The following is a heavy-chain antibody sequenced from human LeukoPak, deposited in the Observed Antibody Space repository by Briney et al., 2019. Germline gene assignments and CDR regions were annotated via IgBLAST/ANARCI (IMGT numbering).Heavy chain of an antibody. CDR2: VYTSGST. Sequence: PSETLSLTCTVSGGSISSYYWSWIRQPAGKGLEWIGRVYTSGSTNYNPSLKSRVTMSVDTSKNQFSLKLSSVTAADTAVYYCARAADTAMYYYYYMDVWGKGTTVTVS. CDR3: ARAADTAMYYYYYMDV. V-gene: IGHV4-4*07. J-gene: IGHJ6*03. D-gene: IGHD5-18*01. CDR1: GGSISSYY.